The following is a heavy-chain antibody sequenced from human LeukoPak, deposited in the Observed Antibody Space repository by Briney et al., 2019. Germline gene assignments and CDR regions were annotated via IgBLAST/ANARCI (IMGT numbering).Heavy chain of an antibody. V-gene: IGHV4-34*01. CDR1: GGSFSGYY. D-gene: IGHD1-26*01. J-gene: IGHJ4*02. Sequence: SETLSLTCAVYGGSFSGYYWSWIRQSPGKGLEWIGEINHSGSTNYNPSLKSRVTISLDTSKNQFSLKLSSVTAADTAVYYCARGSRWELPLDHWGQGTLVTVSS. CDR3: ARGSRWELPLDH. CDR2: INHSGST.